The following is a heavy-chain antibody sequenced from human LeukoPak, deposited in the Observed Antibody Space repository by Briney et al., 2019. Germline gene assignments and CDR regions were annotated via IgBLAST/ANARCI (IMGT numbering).Heavy chain of an antibody. Sequence: GGSLRLSCAASGFTFDDYAMHWVRQAPGKGLKWVSSISWNSGTLGYADSVKGRFTISRDNAKNSLYLQMNSLRAEDMAFYYCAKAGCSSTSCYANYWGQGTLVTVSS. J-gene: IGHJ4*02. CDR3: AKAGCSSTSCYANY. V-gene: IGHV3-9*03. CDR2: ISWNSGTL. CDR1: GFTFDDYA. D-gene: IGHD2-2*01.